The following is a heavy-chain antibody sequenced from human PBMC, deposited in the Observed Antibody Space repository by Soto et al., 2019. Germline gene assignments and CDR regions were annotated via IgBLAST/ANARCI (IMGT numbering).Heavy chain of an antibody. CDR1: GYTFTSYA. V-gene: IGHV1-3*01. CDR3: ARVAVAGTRVDY. CDR2: INAGNGNT. Sequence: ASVKVSCKASGYTFTSYAMHWVRQAPGQRLEWMGWINAGNGNTKYSQKFQGRVTITRDTSASTAYMELSSLRSEDTAVYYCARVAVAGTRVDYWGQGTLVTVSS. D-gene: IGHD6-19*01. J-gene: IGHJ4*02.